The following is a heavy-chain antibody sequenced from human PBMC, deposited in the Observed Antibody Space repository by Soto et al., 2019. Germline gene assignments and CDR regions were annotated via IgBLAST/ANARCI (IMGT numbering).Heavy chain of an antibody. Sequence: PSETLSLTCDVSGGSVSGGTYSWTWIRQAPGKGLEWIGYIYRTGTTYYNPSLKSRVSISVDRSGNQFSLNLTSMTAADTAVYYCGRGRTQYFFALWGQGTLVTVSS. CDR2: IYRTGTT. V-gene: IGHV4-30-2*01. D-gene: IGHD1-26*01. J-gene: IGHJ4*02. CDR3: GRGRTQYFFAL. CDR1: GGSVSGGTYS.